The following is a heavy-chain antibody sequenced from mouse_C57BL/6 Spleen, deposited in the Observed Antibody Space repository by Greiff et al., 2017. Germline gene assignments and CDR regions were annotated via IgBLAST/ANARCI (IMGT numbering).Heavy chain of an antibody. Sequence: VQLQQSGAELVRPGTSVKMSCKASGYTFTNYWIGWAKQRPGHGLEWIGDIYPGGGYTNYNEKFKGKATLTADKSSSTAYMQFSSLTSEDSAIXYCARIYGSSSYYFDYWGQGTTLTVSS. J-gene: IGHJ2*01. CDR2: IYPGGGYT. CDR3: ARIYGSSSYYFDY. V-gene: IGHV1-63*01. D-gene: IGHD1-1*01. CDR1: GYTFTNYW.